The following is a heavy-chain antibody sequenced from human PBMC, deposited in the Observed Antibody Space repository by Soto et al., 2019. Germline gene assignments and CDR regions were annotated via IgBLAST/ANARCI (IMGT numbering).Heavy chain of an antibody. Sequence: QVQMVQSGAEVKKPWASVKVSCKVSGYTLTELSIHWVRQPPGKGLEWMGGFDPEDIKTIYSQKFQGRVTMTEVRTTDPAYMELRSLSSEDTAVDYCATLAEYFGSGSFPSYFDYWGQGTLVTVAS. D-gene: IGHD3-10*01. V-gene: IGHV1-24*01. J-gene: IGHJ4*02. CDR1: GYTLTELS. CDR3: ATLAEYFGSGSFPSYFDY. CDR2: FDPEDIKT.